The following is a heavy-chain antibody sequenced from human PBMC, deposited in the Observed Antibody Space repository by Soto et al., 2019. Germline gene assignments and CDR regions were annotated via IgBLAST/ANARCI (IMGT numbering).Heavy chain of an antibody. V-gene: IGHV3-23*01. D-gene: IGHD1-20*01. CDR1: GITFSAYA. CDR3: ANNWRRGHGY. Sequence: EVQLLESGGGLVQPGESLRLSCAASGITFSAYAMTWVRQAPGKGLEWVSSISGNSDNRNYADTVKGRFTISRDNSQNTFYLQMNSLRAEDTAVYYCANNWRRGHGYWGQGALVTVSS. J-gene: IGHJ4*02. CDR2: ISGNSDNR.